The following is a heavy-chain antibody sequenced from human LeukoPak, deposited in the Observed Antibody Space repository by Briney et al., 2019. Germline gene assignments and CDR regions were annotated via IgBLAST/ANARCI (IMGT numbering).Heavy chain of an antibody. CDR2: ISSSSSSTI. J-gene: IGHJ4*02. CDR1: GFTFSSHS. CDR3: ARGAYYYED. V-gene: IGHV3-48*01. D-gene: IGHD3-22*01. Sequence: HPGGSLRLSCAASGFTFSSHSMNWVRQAPGKGLEWVSYISSSSSSTIYYADSVKGRFTISRDNAKNSLYLQMNSLRAEDTAVYYCARGAYYYEDWGQGTLVTVSS.